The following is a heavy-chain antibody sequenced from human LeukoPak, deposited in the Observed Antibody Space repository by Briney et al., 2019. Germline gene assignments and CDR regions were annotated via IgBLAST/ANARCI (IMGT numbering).Heavy chain of an antibody. J-gene: IGHJ4*02. Sequence: PGGSLRLSCAASGFTFSSYAMSWVRQAPGKGLEWVSAISGSGGSTYYADSVKGRFTISRDNSKNTLYLQMNSLRAEDTAVYCCAKPLLYYYGSGSYYGYWGQGTLVTVSS. D-gene: IGHD3-10*01. V-gene: IGHV3-23*01. CDR1: GFTFSSYA. CDR2: ISGSGGST. CDR3: AKPLLYYYGSGSYYGY.